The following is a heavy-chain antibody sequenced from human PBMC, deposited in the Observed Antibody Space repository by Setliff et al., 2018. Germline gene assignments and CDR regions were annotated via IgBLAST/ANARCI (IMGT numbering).Heavy chain of an antibody. CDR1: GYTFSRYG. Sequence: WASVKVSCKASGYTFSRYGFSWVRQAPGHGLEWMGWIGIYNGDTNYAQNVQGRVTMTTDTSTSTAYMELRSLRPDDTAVYYCVRDRPFVVVTATQASFDYWGQGTLVTVSS. CDR3: VRDRPFVVVTATQASFDY. D-gene: IGHD2-21*02. J-gene: IGHJ4*02. CDR2: IGIYNGDT. V-gene: IGHV1-18*01.